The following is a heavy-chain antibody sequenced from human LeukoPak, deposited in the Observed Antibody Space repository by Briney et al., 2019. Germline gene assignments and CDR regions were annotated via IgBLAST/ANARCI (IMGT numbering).Heavy chain of an antibody. CDR1: GFTFDDYA. V-gene: IGHV3-9*01. J-gene: IGHJ4*02. CDR2: ISWNSGSI. D-gene: IGHD2/OR15-2a*01. CDR3: AVKSTTFDY. Sequence: GGSLRLSCAASGFTFDDYAMHWVRHAPGKGLEWVSGISWNSGSIGYADSVKGRFTISRDNAKNSLYLQMNSLRAEDTALYYCAVKSTTFDYWGQGTLVTVPS.